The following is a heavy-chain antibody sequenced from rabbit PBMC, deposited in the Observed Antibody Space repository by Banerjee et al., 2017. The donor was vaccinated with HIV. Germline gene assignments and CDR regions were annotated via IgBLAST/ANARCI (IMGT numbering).Heavy chain of an antibody. CDR2: IEPVFGVT. J-gene: IGHJ4*01. CDR1: GFDFSKYY. D-gene: IGHD8-1*01. V-gene: IGHV1S7*01. CDR3: ARGYADGSGLPTYYFGL. Sequence: QLKESGGGLVQSGGSLKLSCKVSGFDFSKYYMSWVRQTPGKGLEWIGYIEPVFGVTYYASWVNGRFTISSHNAQKTLYLDLNSLTAADTATYFCARGYADGSGLPTYYFGLWGPGTLVTVS.